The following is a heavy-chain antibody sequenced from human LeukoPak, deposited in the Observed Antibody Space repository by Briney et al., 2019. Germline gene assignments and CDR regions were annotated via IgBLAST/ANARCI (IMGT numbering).Heavy chain of an antibody. D-gene: IGHD3-10*01. Sequence: SETLSLTCTVSGGSINSYYWSWIRQPPGKGLEWIGYIYTNENTNYNPSLKSRVTMSVDTSKNQFSLKLSSVTAADTAVYYCARMVRGVINYWGQGTLVTVSS. CDR3: ARMVRGVINY. CDR2: IYTNENT. CDR1: GGSINSYY. J-gene: IGHJ4*02. V-gene: IGHV4-4*09.